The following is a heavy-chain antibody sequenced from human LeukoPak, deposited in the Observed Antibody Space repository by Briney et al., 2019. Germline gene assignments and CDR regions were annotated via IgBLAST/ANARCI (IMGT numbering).Heavy chain of an antibody. CDR1: GFTFSNYA. Sequence: AGGSLRLSCAASGFTFSNYAMSWVRQAPGKGLEWVSGISGSGGSTYYADSVKGRFTISRDNSKNTLYLQMNSLRAEDTAVYYCAKDPSEQWELFLGAFDIWGQGTMVTVSS. CDR2: ISGSGGST. CDR3: AKDPSEQWELFLGAFDI. V-gene: IGHV3-23*01. J-gene: IGHJ3*02. D-gene: IGHD3-16*01.